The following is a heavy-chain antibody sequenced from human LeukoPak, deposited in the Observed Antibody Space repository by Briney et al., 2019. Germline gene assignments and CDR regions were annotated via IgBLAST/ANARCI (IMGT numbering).Heavy chain of an antibody. V-gene: IGHV1-69*06. CDR1: GGTFSSYA. Sequence: ASVKVSCKASGGTFSSYAISWVRQAPGPGLEWMGGIIPIFGTANYAQKYQGRVTITADKSTSTAYMELSSLRSEDTAVYYCARVGSGSYYFDYWGQGTLVTVSS. CDR3: ARVGSGSYYFDY. J-gene: IGHJ4*02. D-gene: IGHD3-10*01. CDR2: IIPIFGTA.